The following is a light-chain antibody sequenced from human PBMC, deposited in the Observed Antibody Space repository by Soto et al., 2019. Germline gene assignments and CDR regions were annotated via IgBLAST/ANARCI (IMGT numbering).Light chain of an antibody. V-gene: IGKV1-27*01. Sequence: GDRVTITCRASQGIAPYLAWFQQKPGKVPKLLIYATSTLQSGVPSRFSGSGSGTDFTLTINSLQPEDVGTYYCQKYNSAPLTFGGGTNVDIK. CDR3: QKYNSAPLT. CDR1: QGIAPY. J-gene: IGKJ4*01. CDR2: ATS.